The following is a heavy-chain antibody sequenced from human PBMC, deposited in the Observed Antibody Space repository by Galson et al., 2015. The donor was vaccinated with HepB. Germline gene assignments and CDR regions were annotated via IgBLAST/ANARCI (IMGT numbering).Heavy chain of an antibody. Sequence: SLRLSCAASGFTFSWYGMHRVRQAPGKGLEWLALISYGGSNKYYADSVKGRYTISRDNSKDMLYLQMDSLRGEDTAVYYCAREGRMYCGGDCYLHFWGQGTLVTVSS. CDR1: GFTFSWYG. D-gene: IGHD2-21*02. CDR2: ISYGGSNK. CDR3: AREGRMYCGGDCYLHF. J-gene: IGHJ4*02. V-gene: IGHV3-30*03.